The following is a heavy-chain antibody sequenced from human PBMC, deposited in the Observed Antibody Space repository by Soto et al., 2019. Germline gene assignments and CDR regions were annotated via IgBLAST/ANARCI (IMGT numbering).Heavy chain of an antibody. J-gene: IGHJ3*01. Sequence: EVKLLESGGGLAQPGGSLRLSCVGSGFTFDRYAISWVRQAPGKGLQWISAISGSADGTDYAHSVKGRFTISRDNSRNTVHLQMDTLRLEDTALYYCAKDTVGGYSFWSGYYSDALDVWGQGTMVTVSS. CDR1: GFTFDRYA. CDR3: AKDTVGGYSFWSGYYSDALDV. V-gene: IGHV3-23*01. CDR2: ISGSADGT. D-gene: IGHD3-3*01.